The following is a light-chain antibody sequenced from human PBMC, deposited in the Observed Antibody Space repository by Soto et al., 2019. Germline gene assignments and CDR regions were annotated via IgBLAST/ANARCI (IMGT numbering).Light chain of an antibody. Sequence: QSVLTQPASVSGSPGQSITISCTGTRNDIGDYSFVSWYQQHPGKVPKLLIYEVSDRPSGISSRFSGSKSGNTASLTISGLQAEDEAPYYCSSYVGANVFGGGTKVTVL. CDR3: SSYVGANV. J-gene: IGLJ3*02. V-gene: IGLV2-14*01. CDR1: RNDIGDYSF. CDR2: EVS.